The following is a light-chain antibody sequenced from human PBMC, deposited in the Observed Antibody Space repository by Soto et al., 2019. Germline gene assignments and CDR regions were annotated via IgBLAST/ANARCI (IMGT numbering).Light chain of an antibody. CDR2: GNS. Sequence: QSVLTQLPSVSGAPGQRVTISCTGSSSNIGAGYDVHWYQQLPGTAPKLLIYGNSNRPSGVPDRFSGSKSGTSASLAITGLQAEDEADYYCQFYDSSLSGYVFGTGTKLTVL. V-gene: IGLV1-40*01. CDR3: QFYDSSLSGYV. J-gene: IGLJ1*01. CDR1: SSNIGAGYD.